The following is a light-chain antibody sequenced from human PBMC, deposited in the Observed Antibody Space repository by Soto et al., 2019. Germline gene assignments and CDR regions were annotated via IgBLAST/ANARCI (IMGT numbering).Light chain of an antibody. Sequence: AIQMTQSPSSLSASVGDRVSTTCRASQGITNDLGWYQQKPGKAPTLLIYDASRLQSGVPSRFSGSGSGTDFTLTISNLQPEDFATYYCLQDYNYPRTFGQGTRLEIK. CDR2: DAS. CDR1: QGITND. V-gene: IGKV1-6*01. J-gene: IGKJ2*01. CDR3: LQDYNYPRT.